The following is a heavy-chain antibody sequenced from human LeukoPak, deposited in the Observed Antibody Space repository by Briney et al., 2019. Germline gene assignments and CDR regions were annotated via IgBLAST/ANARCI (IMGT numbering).Heavy chain of an antibody. J-gene: IGHJ5*02. D-gene: IGHD3-3*01. Sequence: PSETLSLTCIVSGGPISTHYWSWSRQPPGKGLEWIGYNDYSGSTNYNPSLKSRVTISVDTSKNQFSLKLSSVTAADTAVYYCARHRNDFWTGEYWFDPWGQGTLVTVSS. CDR1: GGPISTHY. V-gene: IGHV4-59*08. CDR3: ARHRNDFWTGEYWFDP. CDR2: NDYSGST.